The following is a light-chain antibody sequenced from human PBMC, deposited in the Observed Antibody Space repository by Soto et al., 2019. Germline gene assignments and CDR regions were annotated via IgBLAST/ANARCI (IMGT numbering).Light chain of an antibody. V-gene: IGLV2-11*01. CDR2: DVS. CDR1: SSDVGTYDF. Sequence: ALTQPRSVSGSPGQSVTIPCTGTSSDVGTYDFVSWYQQHPGKAPRLMIFDVSERPSGVPDRFSGSKSGNTASLTISGLQAEDEADYYCCLYAVTFYVFGTGTKVTVL. CDR3: CLYAVTFYV. J-gene: IGLJ1*01.